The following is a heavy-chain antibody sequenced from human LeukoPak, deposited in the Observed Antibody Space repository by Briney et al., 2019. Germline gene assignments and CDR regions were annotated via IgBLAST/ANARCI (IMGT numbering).Heavy chain of an antibody. Sequence: GGSLRLSCAASGFTFSSYAMHWVRQAPGKGLEWVAVISNDGTNKYYADSVKGRFTISRDNSNNMFYLQMNSLRAEDTAVYYCARVSYDSSGYYYGDYWGQGTLVTVSS. CDR2: ISNDGTNK. J-gene: IGHJ4*02. V-gene: IGHV3-30-3*01. D-gene: IGHD3-22*01. CDR1: GFTFSSYA. CDR3: ARVSYDSSGYYYGDY.